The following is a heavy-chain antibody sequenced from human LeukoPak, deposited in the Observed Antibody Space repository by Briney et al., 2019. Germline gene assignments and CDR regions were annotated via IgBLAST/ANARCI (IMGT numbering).Heavy chain of an antibody. CDR2: IYSDNT. D-gene: IGHD5-18*01. CDR1: GFTVSSNS. V-gene: IGHV3-53*01. CDR3: ARVDTAVSPY. J-gene: IGHJ4*02. Sequence: GGSLRLSCTVSGFTVSSNSMSWVRQAPGKGLEWVSFIYSDNTHYSDSVKGRFTISRDNSKNTLYLQMNSLRAEDTAVYYCARVDTAVSPYWGQGTLVTVSS.